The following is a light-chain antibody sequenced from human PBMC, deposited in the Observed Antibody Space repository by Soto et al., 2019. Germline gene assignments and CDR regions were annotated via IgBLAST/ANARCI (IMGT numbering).Light chain of an antibody. J-gene: IGLJ2*01. Sequence: QSVLTQPPSASGTPGQTVTISCSGSSSNIGGNFVSWYQHVPGTEPHVLIFMNNQRPSAVPARLSGSKSATYAALAISGRRSEDESDYYCAAWDASLEGVLFGGGTKLTVL. V-gene: IGLV1-47*01. CDR1: SSNIGGNF. CDR3: AAWDASLEGVL. CDR2: MNN.